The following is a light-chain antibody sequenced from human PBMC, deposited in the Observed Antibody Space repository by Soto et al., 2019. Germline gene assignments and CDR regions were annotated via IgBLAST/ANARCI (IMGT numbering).Light chain of an antibody. J-gene: IGKJ5*01. CDR2: AAS. CDR1: QNIHSW. CDR3: EQVNSFPIT. Sequence: DIQMTHSPSSVSASVGDRVTITCRASQNIHSWLAWYQQQPGKAPKLLIYAASNLQNGVPSRFSGSGSGTDFTLTISSLQPEDFATYYCEQVNSFPITYGQGTRLEIK. V-gene: IGKV1-12*01.